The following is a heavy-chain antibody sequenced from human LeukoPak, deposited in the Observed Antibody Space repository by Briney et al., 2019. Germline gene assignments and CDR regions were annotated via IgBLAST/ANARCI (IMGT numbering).Heavy chain of an antibody. D-gene: IGHD4-11*01. V-gene: IGHV3-11*04. Sequence: PGGSLRLSCAASGFTFNDYYMSWIRQAPGKGLEWVSYITSSGSTIYYADSVKGRFTISRDNAKNSLYLQMNSLRVDDTAVYYCARGDHSNNHPFDYWGQGTLVTVSS. CDR2: ITSSGSTI. J-gene: IGHJ4*02. CDR1: GFTFNDYY. CDR3: ARGDHSNNHPFDY.